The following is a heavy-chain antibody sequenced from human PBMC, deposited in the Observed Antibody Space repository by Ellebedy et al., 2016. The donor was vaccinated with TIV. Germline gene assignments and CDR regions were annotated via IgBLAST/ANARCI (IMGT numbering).Heavy chain of an antibody. CDR3: AGYVWGSYRHDY. Sequence: GESLKISCTASGCTSRNYWMHWVRQAPGKGLVWVSRVNSDGSSSSYADAVKGRFTISRDNSKNTLYLQMNSLRAVDTAVYYCAGYVWGSYRHDYWGQGTLVTVSS. D-gene: IGHD3-16*02. CDR2: VNSDGSSS. V-gene: IGHV3-74*01. J-gene: IGHJ4*02. CDR1: GCTSRNYW.